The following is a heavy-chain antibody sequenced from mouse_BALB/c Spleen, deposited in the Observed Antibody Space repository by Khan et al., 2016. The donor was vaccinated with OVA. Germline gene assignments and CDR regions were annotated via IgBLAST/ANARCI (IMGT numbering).Heavy chain of an antibody. Sequence: VQLKESGPGLVKPSQSLSLTCTVTGYSITSEFAWNWIRQFPGNKLEWMGYISYSGNTRYNPSLKSLISITRDTSRNQFFLPLNSVTTEDTTTYSCARKDYYDYDPFSYWRQGTLVTVVA. CDR2: ISYSGNT. CDR3: ARKDYYDYDPFSY. V-gene: IGHV3-2*02. J-gene: IGHJ3*01. D-gene: IGHD2-4*01. CDR1: GYSITSEFA.